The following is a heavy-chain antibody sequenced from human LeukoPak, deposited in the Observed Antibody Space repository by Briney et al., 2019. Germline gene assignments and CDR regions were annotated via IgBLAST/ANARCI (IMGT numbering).Heavy chain of an antibody. CDR2: INPMGPT. CDR3: ATVSQFYATGSPVGDH. V-gene: IGHV1-69*11. D-gene: IGHD2/OR15-2a*01. CDR1: GGTFSSYA. J-gene: IGHJ4*02. Sequence: SVKVSCKASGGTFSSYAISWVRQAPGQGLEWMGIINPMGPTTYAPKFQGRVTMTGDTSTVYMEISNLKSDDTAVYYCATVSQFYATGSPVGDHWGLGTLVTVSS.